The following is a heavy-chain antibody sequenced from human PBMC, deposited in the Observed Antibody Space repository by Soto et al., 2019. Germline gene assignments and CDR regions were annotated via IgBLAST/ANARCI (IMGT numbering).Heavy chain of an antibody. J-gene: IGHJ6*02. CDR3: ATLMVSLYYYYYGMDV. V-gene: IGHV1-69*01. D-gene: IGHD2-8*01. Sequence: QVQLVQSGAEVKKPGSSVKVSCKASGGTFSSYAISWVRQAPGQGLGWMGGIIPIFGTANYAQKFQGRVTITADESTSTAYMELSSLRSEDTAVYYCATLMVSLYYYYYGMDVWGQGTTVTVSS. CDR1: GGTFSSYA. CDR2: IIPIFGTA.